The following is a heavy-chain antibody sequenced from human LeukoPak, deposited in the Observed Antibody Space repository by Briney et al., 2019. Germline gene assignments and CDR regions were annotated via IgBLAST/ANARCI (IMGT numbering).Heavy chain of an antibody. Sequence: GASVKVSCKAYGYTFTSYYMHWVRQAPGQGLEWMGIINPSGGSTSYAQKFQGRVTMTRDMSTSTVYMELSSLRSEDTAVYYCARGGGRNHYDSSGYYVFDYWGRGTLVTVSS. D-gene: IGHD3-22*01. CDR3: ARGGGRNHYDSSGYYVFDY. V-gene: IGHV1-46*01. CDR1: GYTFTSYY. J-gene: IGHJ4*02. CDR2: INPSGGST.